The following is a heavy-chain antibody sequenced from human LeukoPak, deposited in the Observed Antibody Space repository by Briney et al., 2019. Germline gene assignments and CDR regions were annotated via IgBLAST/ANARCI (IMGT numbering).Heavy chain of an antibody. J-gene: IGHJ5*02. Sequence: SETLSLTCTVSGGSISSYYWSWIRQPPGKGLERIGYIYYSGSTNYNPSLKSRVTISVDTSKNQFSLKLSSVTAADTAVYYCARRSSGKNWFDPWGQGTLVTVSS. CDR2: IYYSGST. V-gene: IGHV4-59*08. CDR3: ARRSSGKNWFDP. CDR1: GGSISSYY. D-gene: IGHD3-22*01.